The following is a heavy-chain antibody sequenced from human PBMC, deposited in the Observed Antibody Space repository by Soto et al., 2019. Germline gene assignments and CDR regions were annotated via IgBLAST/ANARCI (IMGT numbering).Heavy chain of an antibody. Sequence: GSLRLSCAASGFTFSSYAMHWVRQAPGKGLEWVAVISYDGSNKYYADSVKGRFTISRDNSKNTLYLQMNSLRAEDTAVYYCARGDYGDYAQPNWFDPWGQGTLVPVSS. V-gene: IGHV3-30-3*01. D-gene: IGHD4-17*01. CDR2: ISYDGSNK. CDR3: ARGDYGDYAQPNWFDP. CDR1: GFTFSSYA. J-gene: IGHJ5*02.